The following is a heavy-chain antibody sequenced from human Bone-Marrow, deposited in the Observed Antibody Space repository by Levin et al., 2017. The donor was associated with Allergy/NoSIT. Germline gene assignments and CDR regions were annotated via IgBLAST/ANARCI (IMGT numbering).Heavy chain of an antibody. D-gene: IGHD6-19*01. J-gene: IGHJ4*02. V-gene: IGHV3-23*01. Sequence: GGSLRLSCAVSGFTFSSYGMSWVRQAPGKGLEWVSAISGSGGSTYYADSVKGRFTISRDNPKNTLYLQTNSLRAEDTAVYYCAGHTPLYSSGWYEFDYWGQGTQVTVSS. CDR3: AGHTPLYSSGWYEFDY. CDR1: GFTFSSYG. CDR2: ISGSGGST.